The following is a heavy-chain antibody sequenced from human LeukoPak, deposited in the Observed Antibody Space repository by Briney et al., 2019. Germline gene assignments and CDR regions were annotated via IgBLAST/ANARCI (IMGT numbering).Heavy chain of an antibody. CDR2: ISGDVTTT. J-gene: IGHJ4*02. CDR1: GFTFSSYW. Sequence: GGSLRLSCAASGFTFSSYWMHWVRQAPGKGLVWVSRISGDVTTTTYADSVKGRFTISRDSAKSTLYLQMNSLRAEDTAVYYCARVPGAGYYKFDYWGQGTLVTVSS. V-gene: IGHV3-74*01. CDR3: ARVPGAGYYKFDY. D-gene: IGHD3-9*01.